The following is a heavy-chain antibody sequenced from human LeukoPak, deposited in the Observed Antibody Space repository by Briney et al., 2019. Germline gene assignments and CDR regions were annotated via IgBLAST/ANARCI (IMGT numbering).Heavy chain of an antibody. CDR3: ARELGAWLRYYFDY. Sequence: SETLSLTCTVSGGSVSTSSYYWGWIRQPPGRGLEWIGSIYYSGNTYYNPSLKSRVTISVDTSKNQFSLKLSSVTAADTAVYYCARELGAWLRYYFDYWGQGTLVTVSS. CDR2: IYYSGNT. D-gene: IGHD5-18*01. CDR1: GGSVSTSSYY. V-gene: IGHV4-39*07. J-gene: IGHJ4*02.